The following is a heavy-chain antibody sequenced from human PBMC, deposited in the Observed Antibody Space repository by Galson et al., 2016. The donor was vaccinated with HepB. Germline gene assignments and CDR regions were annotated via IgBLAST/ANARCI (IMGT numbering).Heavy chain of an antibody. Sequence: SLRLSCAASGFTFSDYGMHWVRQAPGKGPEWVAVISYDGSEKYYADSVKGRFTVSRDNSKNTLYLQMNSLRTQDTAVYYCSRGGSSSWYAHYFDYWGQGTLVTVSS. J-gene: IGHJ4*02. V-gene: IGHV3-30*03. D-gene: IGHD6-13*01. CDR1: GFTFSDYG. CDR3: SRGGSSSWYAHYFDY. CDR2: ISYDGSEK.